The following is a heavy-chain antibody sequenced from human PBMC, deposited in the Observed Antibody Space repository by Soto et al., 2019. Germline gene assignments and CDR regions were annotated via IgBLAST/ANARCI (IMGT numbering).Heavy chain of an antibody. CDR1: GYPVTAYY. CDR3: ARRGGVGVAGSAAFDM. V-gene: IGHV1-2*02. Sequence: QLHLVQSGAVVKKPGASVTVSCSASGYPVTAYYMHWVRQAPGRGLEWMGGINPATGAAKYTQTFQGRVTMTRDPSTSTVFMELSGLTSEDTAVFYCARRGGVGVAGSAAFDMWGQGTLVTVSS. D-gene: IGHD3-3*01. CDR2: INPATGAA. J-gene: IGHJ3*02.